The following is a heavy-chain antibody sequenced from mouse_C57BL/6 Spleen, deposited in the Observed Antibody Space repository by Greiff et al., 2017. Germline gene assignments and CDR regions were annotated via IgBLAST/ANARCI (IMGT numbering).Heavy chain of an antibody. V-gene: IGHV14-4*01. CDR2: IDPENGDT. D-gene: IGHD1-1*01. Sequence: EVQLQQSGAELVRPGASVKLSCTASGFNIKDDYMHWVKQRPEQGLEWIGWIDPENGDTEYASKFQGKATITADTSSNTAYLQLSSLTSEATAVDYCTTSPSYLTGFAYGGQGTLVTVSA. J-gene: IGHJ3*01. CDR1: GFNIKDDY. CDR3: TTSPSYLTGFAY.